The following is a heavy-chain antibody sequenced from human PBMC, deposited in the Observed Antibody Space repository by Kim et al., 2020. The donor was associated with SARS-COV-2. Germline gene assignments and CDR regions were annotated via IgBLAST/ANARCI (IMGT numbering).Heavy chain of an antibody. V-gene: IGHV3-48*03. CDR2: INSSGSTI. CDR3: ARDSVGLPYYFDY. CDR1: GFTFSSYE. J-gene: IGHJ4*02. Sequence: GGSLRLSCAASGFTFSSYEMNWVRQAPGKGLDWVSYINSSGSTIYYADSVKGRFTISRDNAKNSLYLQMNSLRAEDTAVYYCARDSVGLPYYFDYWGQGTLVTVSS. D-gene: IGHD1-26*01.